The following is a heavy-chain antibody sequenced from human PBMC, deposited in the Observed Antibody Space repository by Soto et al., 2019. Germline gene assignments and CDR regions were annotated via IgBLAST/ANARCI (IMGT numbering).Heavy chain of an antibody. Sequence: ASVKVSCKASGFTFTSSAMQWVRQARGQRLEWIGWIVVGSGNTNYAQKFQERVTITRDMSTSTAYMELSSLRSEDTAVYYCARECGNYYGSGSYYRRQPFDIWGQGTMVTVSS. J-gene: IGHJ3*02. D-gene: IGHD3-10*01. CDR2: IVVGSGNT. CDR1: GFTFTSSA. CDR3: ARECGNYYGSGSYYRRQPFDI. V-gene: IGHV1-58*02.